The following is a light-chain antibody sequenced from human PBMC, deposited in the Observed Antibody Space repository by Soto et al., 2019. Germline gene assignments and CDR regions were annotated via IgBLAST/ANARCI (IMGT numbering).Light chain of an antibody. V-gene: IGKV1-33*01. CDR2: AAY. CDR3: QKYDNLPPIT. J-gene: IGKJ5*01. Sequence: DIQRTHSPSSLSASVVGRVTITFRASQSISRYLNWYQQKPGRAHKLLIYAAYSLQSGVPSRFSGSGSGTDFTFTISRLKPEDIATYYCQKYDNLPPITVGNGQRRELK. CDR1: QSISRY.